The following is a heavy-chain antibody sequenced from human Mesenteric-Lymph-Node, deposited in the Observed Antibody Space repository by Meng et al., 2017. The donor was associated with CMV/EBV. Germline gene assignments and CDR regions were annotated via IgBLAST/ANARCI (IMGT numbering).Heavy chain of an antibody. CDR3: AKDLPCSTTCYMFDY. CDR2: IKQDGSEK. Sequence: GGSLRLSCAASGFTFSSYWMSWVRQAPGKGLEWVANIKQDGSEKYYVDSVKGRFTISRDNSKNTLYLQMNSLRAEDTAVYYCAKDLPCSTTCYMFDYWGQGTLVTVSS. V-gene: IGHV3-7*03. CDR1: GFTFSSYW. D-gene: IGHD2-2*02. J-gene: IGHJ4*02.